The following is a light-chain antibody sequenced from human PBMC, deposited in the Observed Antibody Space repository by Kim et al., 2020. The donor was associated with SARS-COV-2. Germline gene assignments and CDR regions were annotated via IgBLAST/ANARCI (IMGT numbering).Light chain of an antibody. CDR1: QSVTGDSNKKSY. J-gene: IGKJ2*01. CDR3: QQYLSVPT. Sequence: DIVMTQSPDSQAVSLGERATIHCRSSQSVTGDSNKKSYVAWYQQRPGQSPKLLIYWASTRESGVPDRFSGSGSGTDFALTISRLRAEDVAIYYCQQYLSVPTFGQGTKLEIK. CDR2: WAS. V-gene: IGKV4-1*01.